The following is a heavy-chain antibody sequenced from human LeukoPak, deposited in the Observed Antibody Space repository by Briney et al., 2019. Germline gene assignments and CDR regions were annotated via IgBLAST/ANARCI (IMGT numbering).Heavy chain of an antibody. CDR1: GFTFSSYG. CDR3: AKEEISYYDILTGYSHLDY. CDR2: ISGSGGST. Sequence: GGSLRLSCAASGFTFSSYGMSWVRQAPGKGLEWVSAISGSGGSTYYADSVKGRFTISRDNSKNTLYLQMNSLRAEDTAVYYCAKEEISYYDILTGYSHLDYWGQGTLVTVSS. D-gene: IGHD3-9*01. V-gene: IGHV3-23*01. J-gene: IGHJ4*02.